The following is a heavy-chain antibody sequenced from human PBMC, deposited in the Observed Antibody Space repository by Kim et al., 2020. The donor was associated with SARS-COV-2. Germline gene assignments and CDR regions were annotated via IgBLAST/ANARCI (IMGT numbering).Heavy chain of an antibody. D-gene: IGHD1-26*01. V-gene: IGHV3-21*01. CDR1: RFTFSSYS. Sequence: GGSLRLSCAASRFTFSSYSMNWVRQAPGKGLEWVSSISSGSSYIYYADSVKGRFTISRANAKNSLYLQMNSLRAEDTAVYYCARDWGIVGAHDAFDIWGQGTMVTVSS. J-gene: IGHJ3*02. CDR3: ARDWGIVGAHDAFDI. CDR2: ISSGSSYI.